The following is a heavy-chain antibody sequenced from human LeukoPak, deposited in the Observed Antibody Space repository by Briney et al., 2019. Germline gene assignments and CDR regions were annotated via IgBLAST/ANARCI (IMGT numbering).Heavy chain of an antibody. D-gene: IGHD3-10*01. V-gene: IGHV1-18*01. Sequence: ASVKVSCKASGYTFTSYGIIWMRQAPGQGLEWMGWISTYNGNTNYAQKIQGRVTMTTDTSTSTAYMELRSLRSDDTAVYYCARLGAYGYFDYWGQGTLVTVSS. CDR3: ARLGAYGYFDY. J-gene: IGHJ4*02. CDR2: ISTYNGNT. CDR1: GYTFTSYG.